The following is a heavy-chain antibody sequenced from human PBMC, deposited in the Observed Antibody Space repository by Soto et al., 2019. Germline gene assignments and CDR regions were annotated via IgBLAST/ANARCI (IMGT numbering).Heavy chain of an antibody. CDR3: ATTETLYRSLDY. D-gene: IGHD6-13*01. Sequence: SETLSLTCTVSGGSISTSGYYWGWIRQPPGKGLEWIGSIYYSGSTYYNPSLKSRVTISVDTSKNQFSLKLSSVTAADTAVYYCATTETLYRSLDYWGQGTLVTVSS. CDR1: GGSISTSGYY. CDR2: IYYSGST. V-gene: IGHV4-39*01. J-gene: IGHJ4*02.